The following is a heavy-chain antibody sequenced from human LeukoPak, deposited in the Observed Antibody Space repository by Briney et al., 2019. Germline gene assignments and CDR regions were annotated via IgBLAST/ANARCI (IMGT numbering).Heavy chain of an antibody. CDR2: IYYSGST. Sequence: SETLSLTCTVSGGSISSSSYYWGRIRQPPGKGLEWIGSIYYSGSTYYNPSLKSRVTISVDTSKNQFSLKLSSVTAADTAVYYCARRIAAAGTLFSAFDIWGQGTMVTVSS. CDR3: ARRIAAAGTLFSAFDI. CDR1: GGSISSSSYY. J-gene: IGHJ3*02. V-gene: IGHV4-39*01. D-gene: IGHD6-13*01.